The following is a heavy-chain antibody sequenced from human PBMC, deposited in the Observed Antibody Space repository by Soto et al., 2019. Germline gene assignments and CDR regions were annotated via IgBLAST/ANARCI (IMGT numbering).Heavy chain of an antibody. CDR1: GFTFSNAW. V-gene: IGHV3-15*01. J-gene: IGHJ4*02. CDR2: IKSKTDGGTT. D-gene: IGHD5-12*01. Sequence: EVQLVESGGGLVKPGGSLRLSCAASGFTFSNAWMSWVRQAPGKGLEWVGRIKSKTDGGTTDYAAPVKGRFTISRDDSKNTLYLQMNSLKTEDTAVYHCTTEYSGYDKSPSDYWGQGTLVTVSS. CDR3: TTEYSGYDKSPSDY.